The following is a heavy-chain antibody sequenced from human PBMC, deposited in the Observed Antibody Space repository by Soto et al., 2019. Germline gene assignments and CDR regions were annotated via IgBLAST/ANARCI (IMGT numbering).Heavy chain of an antibody. Sequence: QVQLVQSGAEVKKPGSSVKVSCKASGGTFSSYTISWVRQAPRQGREWMGGIIPILGIANYEQKFQGRVTITADKSTSTAYRELSSLRSEDTAVYYCARGGSGVKPPSYYYYYYMDVWGKGTTVTVSS. CDR1: GGTFSSYT. J-gene: IGHJ6*03. CDR3: ARGGSGVKPPSYYYYYYMDV. D-gene: IGHD2-15*01. V-gene: IGHV1-69*02. CDR2: IIPILGIA.